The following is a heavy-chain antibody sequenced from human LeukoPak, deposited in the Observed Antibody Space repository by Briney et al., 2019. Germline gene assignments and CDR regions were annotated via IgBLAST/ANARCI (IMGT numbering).Heavy chain of an antibody. V-gene: IGHV1-69*04. J-gene: IGHJ5*02. Sequence: SVKVSCKASGGTFSSYAISWVRQAPGQGLEWMGRIIPIFGIANYAQKFQGRVTITADKSTSTAYMELSSLRSEDTAVYCCARDRGDIVVVAATSNWFDPWGQGTLVTVSS. CDR1: GGTFSSYA. CDR3: ARDRGDIVVVAATSNWFDP. CDR2: IIPIFGIA. D-gene: IGHD2-21*02.